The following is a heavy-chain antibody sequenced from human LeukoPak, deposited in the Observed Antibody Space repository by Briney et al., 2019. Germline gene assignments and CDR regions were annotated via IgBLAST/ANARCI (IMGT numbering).Heavy chain of an antibody. V-gene: IGHV3-30*01. CDR2: ISYDGSNK. Sequence: GGSLRLSCAASGFTFSSYAVHWVRQAPGKGLEWVAVISYDGSNKYYADSVKGRFTISRDNSKNTLYLQMNSLRAEDTAVYYCARSSAARRYFDYWGQGALVTVSS. J-gene: IGHJ4*02. CDR1: GFTFSSYA. D-gene: IGHD6-6*01. CDR3: ARSSAARRYFDY.